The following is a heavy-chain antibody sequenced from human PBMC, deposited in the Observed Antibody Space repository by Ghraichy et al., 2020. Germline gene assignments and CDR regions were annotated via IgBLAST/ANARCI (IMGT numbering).Heavy chain of an antibody. V-gene: IGHV3-30*04. D-gene: IGHD3-22*01. CDR2: ISYDGSNK. Sequence: GGSLRLSCAASGFTFSSYAMHWVRQAPGKGLEWVAVISYDGSNKYYADSVKGRFTISRDNSKNTLYLQMNSLRAEDTAVYYCAREDITMIVAVSFGPHFDYWGQGTLVTVSS. J-gene: IGHJ4*02. CDR1: GFTFSSYA. CDR3: AREDITMIVAVSFGPHFDY.